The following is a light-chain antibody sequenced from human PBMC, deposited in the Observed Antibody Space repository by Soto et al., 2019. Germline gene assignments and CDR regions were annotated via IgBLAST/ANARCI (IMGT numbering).Light chain of an antibody. Sequence: DIVMTQSPLSLSVTPGEPASISCRSSQSLLYSNGFNYLDWYLQKPGQSPQLLIYLGSYRASGVPNRCSGSGSGTDFTLKISRVEAEDVGVYYCMQALQTPLYTFGQGTKLEIK. CDR1: QSLLYSNGFNY. J-gene: IGKJ2*01. CDR2: LGS. V-gene: IGKV2-28*01. CDR3: MQALQTPLYT.